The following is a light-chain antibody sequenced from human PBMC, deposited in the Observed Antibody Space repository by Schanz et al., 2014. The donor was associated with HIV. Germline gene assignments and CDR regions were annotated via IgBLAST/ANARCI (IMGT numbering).Light chain of an antibody. CDR2: GAS. V-gene: IGKV3-20*01. Sequence: EIVMTQSPATLYVSPGERATLSCRASQSLGGSQLAWYQHKPGQAPRLLIYGASNRATGIPDRFSGSGSGTDFILTITRLEPEDSAVYYCQQYGSSPYTFGQGTKLEIK. CDR3: QQYGSSPYT. J-gene: IGKJ2*01. CDR1: QSLGGSQ.